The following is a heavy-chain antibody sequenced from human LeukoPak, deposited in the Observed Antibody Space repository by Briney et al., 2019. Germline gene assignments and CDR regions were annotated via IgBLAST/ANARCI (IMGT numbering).Heavy chain of an antibody. CDR3: ARDRYYYDSSGPYEPDAFDI. D-gene: IGHD3-22*01. J-gene: IGHJ3*02. CDR1: GYTFTSYG. V-gene: IGHV1-18*01. CDR2: ISAYNGNT. Sequence: ASVKVSCKASGYTFTSYGISWVRQAPGQGLEWMGWISAYNGNTNYAQKPQGRVTMTTDTSTSTAYMELRSLRSDDTAVYYCARDRYYYDSSGPYEPDAFDIWGQGTVVTVSS.